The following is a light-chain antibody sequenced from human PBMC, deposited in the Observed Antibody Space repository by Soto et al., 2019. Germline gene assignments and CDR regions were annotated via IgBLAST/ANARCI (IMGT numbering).Light chain of an antibody. Sequence: SALTQPASVSGSPGQSITISCTGTTSDVGGYNYVSWYQQHPGKAPKLLIYEVDNRPSGVSYRFSGSKSGNTASLTISGLQAEDEADYYCSSYTDTNTRVFGGGTKLTVL. V-gene: IGLV2-14*01. CDR1: TSDVGGYNY. CDR2: EVD. CDR3: SSYTDTNTRV. J-gene: IGLJ2*01.